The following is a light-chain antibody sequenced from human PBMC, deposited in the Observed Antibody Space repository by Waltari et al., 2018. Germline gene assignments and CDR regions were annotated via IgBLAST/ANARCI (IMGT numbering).Light chain of an antibody. V-gene: IGLV3-1*01. Sequence: SSELTQPPSVSVSPGQTANITCSGDKLGNKYVCWFQQKPGQSPLLVIFQNNRRPSGIPERFSGSNSGNTATLTISGTQVMDEADFYCQAWDSSTAVFGSGTKVTVL. J-gene: IGLJ1*01. CDR2: QNN. CDR1: KLGNKY. CDR3: QAWDSSTAV.